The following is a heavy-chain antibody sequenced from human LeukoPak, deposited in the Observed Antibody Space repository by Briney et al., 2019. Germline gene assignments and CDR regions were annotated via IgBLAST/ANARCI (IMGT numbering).Heavy chain of an antibody. J-gene: IGHJ5*02. CDR2: IYYSGST. Sequence: SQTLSLTCTVSGGSISSGGYYWSWLRQHPGTGLEWIGYIYYSGSTYYNPSLKSRVTISVDTSKNQFSLKLSSVTAADTAVYYCARATRRYWFDPWGQGTLVTVSS. CDR1: GGSISSGGYY. CDR3: ARATRRYWFDP. V-gene: IGHV4-31*03.